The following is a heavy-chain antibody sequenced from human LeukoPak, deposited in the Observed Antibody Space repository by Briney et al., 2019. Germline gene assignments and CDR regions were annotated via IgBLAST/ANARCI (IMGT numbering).Heavy chain of an antibody. CDR1: GFIVSSNY. CDR3: VRDKSSYYDILTGYYSFSGFDY. Sequence: GGSLRLSCAASGFIVSSNYMSWVRQAPGKGLEWVSIIYSGGSTYYADSVKGRFTISRDNSKNMLYLQMNSLRAEDTAVYYCVRDKSSYYDILTGYYSFSGFDYWGQGTLVTVSS. D-gene: IGHD3-9*01. CDR2: IYSGGST. V-gene: IGHV3-66*01. J-gene: IGHJ4*02.